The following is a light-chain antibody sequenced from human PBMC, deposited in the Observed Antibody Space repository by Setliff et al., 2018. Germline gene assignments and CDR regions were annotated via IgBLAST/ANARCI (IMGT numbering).Light chain of an antibody. CDR3: CSYAGNDRHV. J-gene: IGLJ1*01. Sequence: QSALTQPPSASGSPGQSVTITCTGSTSDIGLYMYVSWYQQHPDKAPKLIIFDVDKRPSGVSDRFSGSKSGNTASLTISGLHPDDEADYFCCSYAGNDRHVFGTGT. CDR2: DVD. CDR1: TSDIGLYMY. V-gene: IGLV2-8*01.